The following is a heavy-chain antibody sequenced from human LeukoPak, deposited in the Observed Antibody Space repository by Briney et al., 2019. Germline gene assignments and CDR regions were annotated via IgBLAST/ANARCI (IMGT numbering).Heavy chain of an antibody. CDR3: ARVPSTQWLVYYFNY. J-gene: IGHJ4*02. Sequence: GGSLRLSCAASGFTFSSYWMHWVRQAPGKGLVWVSRINSDGSSTAYADSVKGRFTISRDNAKNTLYLQMNSLRAEDTAVYYCARVPSTQWLVYYFNYWGQGTLVTVSS. CDR1: GFTFSSYW. D-gene: IGHD6-19*01. V-gene: IGHV3-74*01. CDR2: INSDGSST.